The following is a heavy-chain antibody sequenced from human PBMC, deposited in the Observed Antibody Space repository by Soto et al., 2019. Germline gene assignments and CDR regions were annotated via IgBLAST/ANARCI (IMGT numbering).Heavy chain of an antibody. CDR2: ISAYNGNT. D-gene: IGHD4-17*01. J-gene: IGHJ5*02. Sequence: GASVKVSCKASGYTFTSYGISWVRQAPGQGLEWMGWISAYNGNTNYAQKLQGRVTMTTDTSTSTAYMELRSLRSDDTAVYYCARDRPGYGDDPPFDPWGQGTLVTVSS. CDR1: GYTFTSYG. V-gene: IGHV1-18*01. CDR3: ARDRPGYGDDPPFDP.